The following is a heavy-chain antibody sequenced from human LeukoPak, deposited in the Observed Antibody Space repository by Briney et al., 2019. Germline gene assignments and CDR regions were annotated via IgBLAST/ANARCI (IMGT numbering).Heavy chain of an antibody. J-gene: IGHJ4*02. CDR1: GGSISSSSYY. D-gene: IGHD3-10*01. CDR3: ARDLPYYYGSGSDIRGGY. CDR2: IYYSGST. V-gene: IGHV4-39*07. Sequence: RASETLSLTCTVSGGSISSSSYYWGWIRQPPGKGLEGIVSIYYSGSTYYNPSLKSRVTISVDTSKNQFSLKLSSVTAANTAVYYCARDLPYYYGSGSDIRGGYWGQGTLVTVSS.